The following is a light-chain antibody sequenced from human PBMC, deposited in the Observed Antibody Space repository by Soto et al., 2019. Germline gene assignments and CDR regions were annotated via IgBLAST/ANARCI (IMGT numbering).Light chain of an antibody. Sequence: DIQMTQSPSSLSASVGDRVTITCRASQSTSSYLNWYQQKPGKAPKLLIYAASSLQIGVPSRFSGSGSWTDFTLTISSLQPEDFATYYCQQSYSTPYTFGQRTKLEIK. CDR1: QSTSSY. CDR2: AAS. J-gene: IGKJ2*01. V-gene: IGKV1-39*01. CDR3: QQSYSTPYT.